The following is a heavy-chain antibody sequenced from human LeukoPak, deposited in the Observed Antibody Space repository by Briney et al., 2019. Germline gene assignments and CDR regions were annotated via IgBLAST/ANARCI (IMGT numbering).Heavy chain of an antibody. J-gene: IGHJ4*02. V-gene: IGHV4-34*01. Sequence: SETLSLTCAVYGGSFSGYYWSWIRQPPGKGLEWIGEINHSGSTNYNPSLKSRVTISVDTSKNQFSLKLSSVTAADTAVYYCARVRDNNSSSSPGVPYYFDYWGQGTLVTVSS. D-gene: IGHD6-6*01. CDR1: GGSFSGYY. CDR3: ARVRDNNSSSSPGVPYYFDY. CDR2: INHSGST.